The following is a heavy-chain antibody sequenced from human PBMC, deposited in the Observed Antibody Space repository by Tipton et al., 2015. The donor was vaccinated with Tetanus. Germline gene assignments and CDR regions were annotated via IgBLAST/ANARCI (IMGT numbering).Heavy chain of an antibody. CDR3: ARMQRYGMDV. J-gene: IGHJ6*02. CDR2: VFYSGST. D-gene: IGHD6-25*01. CDR1: GGSISTYY. Sequence: TLSLTCTVSGGSISTYYWSWVRQPPGKGLEWLGYVFYSGSTDLNPSLKSRVTISVDTSNNLFSLKLTSVTTADTAVYYCARMQRYGMDVWGQGTTVTVSS. V-gene: IGHV4-59*01.